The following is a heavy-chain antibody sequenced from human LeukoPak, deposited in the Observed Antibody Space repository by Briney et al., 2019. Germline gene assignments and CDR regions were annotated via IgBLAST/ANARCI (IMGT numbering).Heavy chain of an antibody. V-gene: IGHV3-48*03. D-gene: IGHD6-19*01. J-gene: IGHJ4*02. CDR3: AKAPAAGNLLGF. Sequence: GGSLRLSCAASGFTFSSYEMNWVRLAPGKGLEWVSYISVTGSTVYYADSVKGRFTISRENAKNSVSLQMNSLRAEDTAVYYCAKAPAAGNLLGFWGQGTLVTVSS. CDR1: GFTFSSYE. CDR2: ISVTGSTV.